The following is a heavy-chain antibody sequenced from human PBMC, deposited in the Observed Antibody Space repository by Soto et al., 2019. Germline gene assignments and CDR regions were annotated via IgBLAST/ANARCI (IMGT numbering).Heavy chain of an antibody. D-gene: IGHD3-22*01. V-gene: IGHV3-7*05. CDR2: IKQDGSEK. CDR1: GFTFSSYW. CDR3: ARERYYYDSSGYYYELGYFDY. J-gene: IGHJ4*02. Sequence: GGSLRLSCAASGFTFSSYWMSWVRQAPGKGLEWVANIKQDGSEKYYVDSVKGRFTISRDNAKNSLYLQMNSLRAEDTDVYYCARERYYYDSSGYYYELGYFDYWGQGTLVTVSS.